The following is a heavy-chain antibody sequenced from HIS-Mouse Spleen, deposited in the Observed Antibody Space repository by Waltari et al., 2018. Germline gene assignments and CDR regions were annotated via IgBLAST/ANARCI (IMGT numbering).Heavy chain of an antibody. CDR3: AKQDLGIRKNYFDY. V-gene: IGHV3-23*01. J-gene: IGHJ4*02. D-gene: IGHD7-27*01. Sequence: EVQLFEPGGGWVQPGGSLRLSCAASGFTFSSYAMSWVRQAPGKGLEWVPAISGTGGRTYNADSVKGRFTIYRDNAKNTLYLQMNSLRAEDTAVYYCAKQDLGIRKNYFDYWGQGTLVTVSS. CDR1: GFTFSSYA. CDR2: ISGTGGRT.